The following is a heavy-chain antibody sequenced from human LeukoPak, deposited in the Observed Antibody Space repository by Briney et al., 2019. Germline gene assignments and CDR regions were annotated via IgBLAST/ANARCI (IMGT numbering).Heavy chain of an antibody. V-gene: IGHV3-30*02. D-gene: IGHD4-17*01. CDR1: GFTFNNFG. J-gene: IGHJ4*02. CDR2: VRSGGTDK. Sequence: PGGSLRLSCAASGFTFNNFGMHWIRQAPGKGLEWVALVRSGGTDKYYADSVKGRFTISGDNSKNMVYLQMNSLRVEDTAVYYCAKDRDDYGDDCWGQGILVTVST. CDR3: AKDRDDYGDDC.